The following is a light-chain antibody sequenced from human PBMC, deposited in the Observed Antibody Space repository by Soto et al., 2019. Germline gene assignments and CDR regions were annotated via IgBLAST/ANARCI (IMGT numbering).Light chain of an antibody. J-gene: IGKJ1*01. CDR2: LGS. V-gene: IGKV2-28*01. Sequence: EIVMTQSPLYLPVTPGEPTSISCRSSQSLLHSNGYNYLDWYLQKPGQSPQLLIYLGSNRASGVPDKFSGSGSGTDFTLKISRVEAEDVGRYYCMQALQTPWTFGQGTKVDI. CDR3: MQALQTPWT. CDR1: QSLLHSNGYNY.